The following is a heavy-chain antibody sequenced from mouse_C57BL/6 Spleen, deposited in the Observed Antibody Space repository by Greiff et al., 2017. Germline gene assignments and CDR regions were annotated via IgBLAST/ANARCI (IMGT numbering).Heavy chain of an antibody. V-gene: IGHV5-9-1*02. D-gene: IGHD2-5*01. CDR2: IRSGGGYI. Sequence: EVKLQESGAGLVKPGGSLKLSCAASGFTFSSYAMPWVRQTPEKRLEWVAYIRSGGGYIYYADTVKGRFTIARDNARNTLYLQMSSLKSEDTAMYYCTRDSNYVAWYAYWGQGTLVTVYA. J-gene: IGHJ3*01. CDR3: TRDSNYVAWYAY. CDR1: GFTFSSYA.